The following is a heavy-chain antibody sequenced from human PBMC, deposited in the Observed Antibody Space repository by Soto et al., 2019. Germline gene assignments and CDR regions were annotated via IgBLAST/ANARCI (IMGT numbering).Heavy chain of an antibody. Sequence: SETLSLTCTVSGGSISSGGYYWSWIRQHPGKGLEWIGYIYYSGSTYYNPSLKSRVTISVDTSKNQFSLKLSSVTAADTAVYYCAREDHYDFWSGQGYWGQGTLVPVSS. D-gene: IGHD3-3*01. V-gene: IGHV4-31*03. CDR3: AREDHYDFWSGQGY. J-gene: IGHJ4*02. CDR1: GGSISSGGYY. CDR2: IYYSGST.